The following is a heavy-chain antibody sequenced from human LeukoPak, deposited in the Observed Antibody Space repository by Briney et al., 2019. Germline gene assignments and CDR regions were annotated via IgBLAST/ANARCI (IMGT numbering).Heavy chain of an antibody. V-gene: IGHV3-48*01. CDR2: ISSSSSTI. CDR3: ARGQGSSSWSVGGY. J-gene: IGHJ4*02. D-gene: IGHD6-13*01. Sequence: GGSLRLSCAASGFTFSSYSMNWVRQAPGKGLEWVSYISSSSSTIYYADSVKGRFTISRDNSKNTLYLQMNSLRAEDTAVYYCARGQGSSSWSVGGYWGQGTLVTVSS. CDR1: GFTFSSYS.